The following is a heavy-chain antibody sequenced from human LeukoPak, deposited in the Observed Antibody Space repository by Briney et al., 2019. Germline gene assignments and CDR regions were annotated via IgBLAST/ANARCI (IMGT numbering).Heavy chain of an antibody. V-gene: IGHV1-3*01. J-gene: IGHJ4*02. D-gene: IGHD1-14*01. CDR1: GYTFTSYA. Sequence: GASVKVSCKASGYTFTSYAIQWVRQAPGQRLEWMGWINAGHGNTKYSQKFQGRVTITRDTSASTAYMELSSLRSEDTAVYYCARGAGFAEPLPEYWSQGTLLTVSS. CDR2: INAGHGNT. CDR3: ARGAGFAEPLPEY.